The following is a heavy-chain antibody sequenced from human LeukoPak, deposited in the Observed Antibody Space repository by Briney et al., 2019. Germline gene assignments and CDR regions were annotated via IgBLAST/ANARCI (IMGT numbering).Heavy chain of an antibody. CDR2: ISGDGTIK. CDR1: GFPFSSYW. CDR3: SRLQFDY. V-gene: IGHV3-74*03. Sequence: GGSLRLSCEPSGFPFSSYWMLWVRQAPGKGLVWVSRISGDGTIKTYADFVRGRFTISRDNTKNILYLQMNSLRVEDTAIYFCSRLQFDYWGQGVLVTVSS. J-gene: IGHJ4*02.